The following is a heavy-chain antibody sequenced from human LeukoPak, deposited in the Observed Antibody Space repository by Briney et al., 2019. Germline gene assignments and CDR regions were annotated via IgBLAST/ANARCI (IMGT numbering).Heavy chain of an antibody. V-gene: IGHV3-74*01. CDR2: INSDGSST. J-gene: IGHJ6*02. CDR3: ARAAPAHYYYGMDV. Sequence: GGSLRLSCAASGFTFSSYWMHWVRRAPGKGLVWVSRINSDGSSTSYADSVKGRFTISRDNAKNTLYLQMNSLRAEDTAVYYCARAAPAHYYYGMDVWGQGTTVTVSS. CDR1: GFTFSSYW.